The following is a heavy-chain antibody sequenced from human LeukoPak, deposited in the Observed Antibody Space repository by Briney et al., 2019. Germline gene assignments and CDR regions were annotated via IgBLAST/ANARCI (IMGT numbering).Heavy chain of an antibody. V-gene: IGHV1-69*13. J-gene: IGHJ5*02. CDR1: GGTFSSYA. Sequence: SVKVSCKASGGTFSSYAISWALQAPGQGLEWMGGIIPIFGTANYAQKFQGRVTITADESTSTAYMELSSLRSEDTAVYYCASGSGYDRVEYNWFDPWGQGTLVTVSS. CDR3: ASGSGYDRVEYNWFDP. CDR2: IIPIFGTA. D-gene: IGHD5-12*01.